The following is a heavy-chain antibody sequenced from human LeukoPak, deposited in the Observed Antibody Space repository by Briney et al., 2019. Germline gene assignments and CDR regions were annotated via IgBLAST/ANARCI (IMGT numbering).Heavy chain of an antibody. J-gene: IGHJ1*01. CDR3: ARDRGLGDYGNYEPQH. Sequence: SETLSLTCTVSGVSISSYYWSWIRQPPGKGLEWIGYIYYSGSTNYNPSLKSRVTMSVDTSKNQFSLKLSSVTAADTAVYYCARDRGLGDYGNYEPQHWGQGTLVTVSS. V-gene: IGHV4-59*01. CDR1: GVSISSYY. D-gene: IGHD4-11*01. CDR2: IYYSGST.